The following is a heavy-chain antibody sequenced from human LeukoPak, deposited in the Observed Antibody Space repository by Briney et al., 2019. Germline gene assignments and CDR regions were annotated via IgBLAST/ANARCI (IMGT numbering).Heavy chain of an antibody. J-gene: IGHJ3*02. CDR3: ARRIATSGDGFDI. CDR2: IYIDGTT. Sequence: GGSLRLSCAASGFTVSSNYMNWVRQAPGKGLEWVSSIYIDGTTYYADSVKGRFTISRDNSKNTLYLQMNSLRAEDTALYYCARRIATSGDGFDIWGQGTLVTVSS. D-gene: IGHD6-13*01. V-gene: IGHV3-53*01. CDR1: GFTVSSNY.